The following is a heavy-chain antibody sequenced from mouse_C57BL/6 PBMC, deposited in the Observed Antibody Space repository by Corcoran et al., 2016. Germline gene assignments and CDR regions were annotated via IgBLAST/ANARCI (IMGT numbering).Heavy chain of an antibody. CDR1: GYTFTSYW. CDR3: ARDSSGYYAMDY. D-gene: IGHD3-2*02. Sequence: QVQLQQPGTELVKPGASVKLSCKASGYTFTSYWMHWVKQRPGQGLEWIGNINPSNGGTNYNEKFKSKATLTVDKPSSTAYMQLSSLTSEDSAVYYCARDSSGYYAMDYWGQGTSVTVSS. V-gene: IGHV1-53*01. J-gene: IGHJ4*01. CDR2: INPSNGGT.